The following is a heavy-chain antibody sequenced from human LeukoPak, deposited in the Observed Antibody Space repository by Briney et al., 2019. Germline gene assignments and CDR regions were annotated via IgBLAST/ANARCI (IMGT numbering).Heavy chain of an antibody. Sequence: SGGSLRLSCVASGLIVSNHWMSWVRQAPGKGLEWVANIKEDRGREYYMDSVKGRFTISKDSAKNSLYLQMNSLRVEDTAMYNCASLDTAKQPLANHWGQGTLVTVSS. D-gene: IGHD5-18*01. CDR2: IKEDRGRE. V-gene: IGHV3-7*03. J-gene: IGHJ5*02. CDR1: GLIVSNHW. CDR3: ASLDTAKQPLANH.